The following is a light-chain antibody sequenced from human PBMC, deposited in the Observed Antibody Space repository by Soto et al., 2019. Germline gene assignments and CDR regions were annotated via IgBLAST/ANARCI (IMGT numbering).Light chain of an antibody. Sequence: EIVMTQSPATLSVSPGERATLSCRASQSVGSNLAGYLQKPGQAPRLLIFGASSRAPGIPARFSGSGSGTEFALTISSLQAEDFAVYYCEQHKTWPRELTCGGGTKVEI. V-gene: IGKV3-15*01. J-gene: IGKJ4*01. CDR3: EQHKTWPRELT. CDR1: QSVGSN. CDR2: GAS.